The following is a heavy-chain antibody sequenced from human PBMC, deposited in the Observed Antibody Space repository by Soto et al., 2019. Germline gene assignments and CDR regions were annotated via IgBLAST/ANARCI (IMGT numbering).Heavy chain of an antibody. Sequence: SVKVSCKASGGTFSSYAISWVRQAPGQGLEWMGGIIPIFGTANYAQKFQGRVTITADESTSTAYMELSSLRSEDTAVYYCAVEPYGSAPLYSWGQGTMVTVSS. CDR1: GGTFSSYA. V-gene: IGHV1-69*13. D-gene: IGHD3-10*01. CDR2: IIPIFGTA. CDR3: AVEPYGSAPLYS. J-gene: IGHJ3*02.